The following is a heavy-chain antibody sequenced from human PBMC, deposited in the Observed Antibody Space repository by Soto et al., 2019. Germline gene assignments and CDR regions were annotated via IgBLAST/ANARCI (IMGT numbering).Heavy chain of an antibody. CDR2: ISYDGSNK. V-gene: IGHV3-30-3*01. D-gene: IGHD3-22*01. CDR3: AREHMTDPPPYYDDSSGTAQDY. J-gene: IGHJ4*02. CDR1: GFTFSSYA. Sequence: QVQLVESGGGVVQPGRSLRLSCAASGFTFSSYAMHWVRQAPGKGLEWVAVISYDGSNKYYADSVKGRFTISRDNSKNXXYXPXISLGAEDTAVYYCAREHMTDPPPYYDDSSGTAQDYWGQGTLVTVSS.